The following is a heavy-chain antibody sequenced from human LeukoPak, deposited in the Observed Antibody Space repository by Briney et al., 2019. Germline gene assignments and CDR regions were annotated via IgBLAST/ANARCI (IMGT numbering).Heavy chain of an antibody. CDR2: ISSSSSTI. D-gene: IGHD4-17*01. CDR1: GFTFSIYA. J-gene: IGHJ4*02. V-gene: IGHV3-48*04. CDR3: ARDNDYGEPQ. Sequence: PGGSLRLSCAASGFTFSIYAMSWVRQAPGKGLEWVSYISSSSSTIYYADSVKGRFTISRDNAKNSLYLQMNSLRAEDTAVYYCARDNDYGEPQWGQGTLVTVSS.